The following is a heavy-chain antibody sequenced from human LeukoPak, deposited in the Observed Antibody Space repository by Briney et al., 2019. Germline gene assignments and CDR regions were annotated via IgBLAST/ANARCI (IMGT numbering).Heavy chain of an antibody. J-gene: IGHJ4*02. D-gene: IGHD1-14*01. V-gene: IGHV3-48*03. Sequence: GGSLRLSCAASGFTFSSYEMNWARQAPGKGLEWVSYISSSGSTMYFADSVKGRFTISRDNAKNSLYLQMNSLRAEDTAVYYCARVTFNYFDYWGQGTLVTVSP. CDR1: GFTFSSYE. CDR2: ISSSGSTM. CDR3: ARVTFNYFDY.